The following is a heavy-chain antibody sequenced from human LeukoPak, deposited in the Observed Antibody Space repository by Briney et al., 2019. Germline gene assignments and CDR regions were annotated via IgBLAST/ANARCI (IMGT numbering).Heavy chain of an antibody. CDR3: AKDFTDDAFDI. CDR1: GFAFSSYG. CDR2: ISYDGSNK. V-gene: IGHV3-30*18. J-gene: IGHJ3*02. Sequence: GGSLRLSCAASGFAFSSYGMHWVRQAPGKGLEWVAVISYDGSNKYYADSVKGRFTISRDNSKNTLYLQMNSLGAEDTAVYYCAKDFTDDAFDIWGQGTMVTVSS.